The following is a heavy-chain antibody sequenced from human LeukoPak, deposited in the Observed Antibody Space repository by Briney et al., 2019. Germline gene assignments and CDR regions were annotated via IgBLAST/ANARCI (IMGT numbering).Heavy chain of an antibody. CDR3: AKDRLLRSNYFDY. Sequence: GRSLRLSCAAPGFTFDDYAMHWVRQAPGKGLEWVSGISWNSGSIGYADSVKGRFTISRDNAKNSLYLQMNSLRAEDTALYYCAKDRLLRSNYFDYWGQGTLVTVSS. CDR1: GFTFDDYA. CDR2: ISWNSGSI. J-gene: IGHJ4*02. V-gene: IGHV3-9*01. D-gene: IGHD2-21*02.